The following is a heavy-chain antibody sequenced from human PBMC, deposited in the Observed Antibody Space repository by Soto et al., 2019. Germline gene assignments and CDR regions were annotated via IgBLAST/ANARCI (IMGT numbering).Heavy chain of an antibody. CDR2: ISSSGSTI. Sequence: EVQLVESGGGLVQPGGSLRLSCAASGFTFSSYEMNWVRQAPGKGLEWVSYISSSGSTIYYADSVKGLFTISRDNAKNSLYLKMNSLRADDTAVYYCARAGCSRTSCPMDVWGQGTTVTVSS. D-gene: IGHD2-2*01. V-gene: IGHV3-48*03. CDR3: ARAGCSRTSCPMDV. J-gene: IGHJ6*02. CDR1: GFTFSSYE.